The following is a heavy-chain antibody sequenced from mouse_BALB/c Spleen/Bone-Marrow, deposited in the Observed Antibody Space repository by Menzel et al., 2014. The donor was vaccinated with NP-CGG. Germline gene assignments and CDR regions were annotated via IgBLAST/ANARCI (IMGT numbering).Heavy chain of an antibody. CDR2: INPNNGDT. J-gene: IGHJ4*01. CDR3: AREPYDLYYAMDY. Sequence: VQLQQSGPELVKPGASVKMSCKASGYTFTDYYMNWVKQSHGKSLEWIGDINPNNGDTFYNQKFKGKATLTVDKSSSTAYMQLNSLTSEDSAVYYCAREPYDLYYAMDYWGQGTSVTVSS. V-gene: IGHV1-26*01. CDR1: GYTFTDYY. D-gene: IGHD2-12*01.